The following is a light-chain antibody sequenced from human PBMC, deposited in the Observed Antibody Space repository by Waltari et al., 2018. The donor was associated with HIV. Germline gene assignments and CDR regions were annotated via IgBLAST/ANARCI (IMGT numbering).Light chain of an antibody. Sequence: EVVMTQSPGTLSVSPGERATLSCRSSENIRNNLAWYQQKPGQAPRLLFYDASARATGVPARFSGSGSGTDFTLTISGLQSEDFAIYYCQQYSRWPPTWTFGQGTKVDVK. CDR2: DAS. J-gene: IGKJ1*01. CDR1: ENIRNN. V-gene: IGKV3-15*01. CDR3: QQYSRWPPTWT.